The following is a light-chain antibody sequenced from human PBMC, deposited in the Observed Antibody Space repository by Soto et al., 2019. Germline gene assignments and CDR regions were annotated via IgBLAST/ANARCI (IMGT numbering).Light chain of an antibody. J-gene: IGLJ6*01. CDR1: SSDVGGYNY. V-gene: IGLV2-14*01. CDR2: DVS. Sequence: QSALTQPASVSGSPGQSITISCTGTSSDVGGYNYVSWYQQHPGKAPKLMIYDVSNRPSGVSNRFSGSKSGNTASLTISGLQAEDEDDYYCCSYTSSSTSPGVFGNGTKVTVL. CDR3: CSYTSSSTSPGV.